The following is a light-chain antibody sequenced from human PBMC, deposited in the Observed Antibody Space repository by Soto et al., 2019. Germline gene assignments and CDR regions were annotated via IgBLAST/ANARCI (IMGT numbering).Light chain of an antibody. V-gene: IGLV1-40*01. CDR3: QSYDSSLSGGV. Sequence: QAVVTQPPSVSGPPGQRVTISCTGSSSNIGAGYDVHWYQQLPGTAPKLLIYGNSNRPSGVPDRFSGSKSGTSASLAITGLQAEDEADYYCQSYDSSLSGGVFGGGTKVTVL. CDR1: SSNIGAGYD. J-gene: IGLJ3*02. CDR2: GNS.